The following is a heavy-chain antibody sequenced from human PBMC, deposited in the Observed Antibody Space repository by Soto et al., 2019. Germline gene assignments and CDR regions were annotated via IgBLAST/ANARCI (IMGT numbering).Heavy chain of an antibody. J-gene: IGHJ6*02. Sequence: SETLSLTCTVSGGSISSGGYYWSWIRQHPGRGLEWIGYIYYSGSTYYNPSLKSRVTIPVDTSKNQFSLKLSSVTAADTAVYYCARGQQLVQYYYYGMDVWGQGTTVTVSS. CDR3: ARGQQLVQYYYYGMDV. V-gene: IGHV4-31*03. D-gene: IGHD6-13*01. CDR1: GGSISSGGYY. CDR2: IYYSGST.